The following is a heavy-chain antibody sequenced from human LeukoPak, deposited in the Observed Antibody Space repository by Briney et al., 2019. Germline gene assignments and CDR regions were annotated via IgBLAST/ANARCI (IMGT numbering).Heavy chain of an antibody. Sequence: GGSLRLSCAASGFTFSSYAMHWVRQAPGKGLEWVAVISYDGSNKYYADSVKGRFTISRDNSKNTLYLQMDSLRAEDTAVYYCAREVVPAAIAGSAFDIWGQGTMVTVSS. D-gene: IGHD2-2*01. J-gene: IGHJ3*02. V-gene: IGHV3-30-3*01. CDR3: AREVVPAAIAGSAFDI. CDR1: GFTFSSYA. CDR2: ISYDGSNK.